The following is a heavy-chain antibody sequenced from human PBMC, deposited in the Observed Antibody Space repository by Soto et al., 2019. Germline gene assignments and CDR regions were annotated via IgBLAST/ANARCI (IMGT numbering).Heavy chain of an antibody. Sequence: TSVKVTCKASGGTFGSYAISWVRQAPGQGLEWMGGIIPIFGTANYAQKFQGRVTITADESTSAAYMELSSLRSEDTAVYYCARDGYSYGVYYYYGMDVWGQGTKVTVSS. CDR2: IIPIFGTA. CDR3: ARDGYSYGVYYYYGMDV. CDR1: GGTFGSYA. D-gene: IGHD5-18*01. J-gene: IGHJ6*02. V-gene: IGHV1-69*13.